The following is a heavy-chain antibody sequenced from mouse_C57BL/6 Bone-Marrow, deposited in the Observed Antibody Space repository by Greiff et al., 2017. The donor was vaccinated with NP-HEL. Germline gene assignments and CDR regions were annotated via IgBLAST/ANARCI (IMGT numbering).Heavy chain of an antibody. D-gene: IGHD1-1*01. CDR3: ARGYYGSNYFDY. J-gene: IGHJ2*01. V-gene: IGHV1-82*01. Sequence: QVQLQQSGPELVKPGASVKLSCKASGYAFSSSWMNWVKQRPGKGLEWIGRIYPGDGDTNYNGKFKGKATLTADKSSSTSYMQLSSLTSEDSAVYFCARGYYGSNYFDYGGQGTTLTVSS. CDR1: GYAFSSSW. CDR2: IYPGDGDT.